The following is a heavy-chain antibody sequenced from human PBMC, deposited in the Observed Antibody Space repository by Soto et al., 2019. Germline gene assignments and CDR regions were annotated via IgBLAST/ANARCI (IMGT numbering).Heavy chain of an antibody. CDR3: AADEAAGTVWFDP. V-gene: IGHV1-58*01. D-gene: IGHD6-13*01. CDR1: GFTFTSSA. J-gene: IGHJ5*02. Sequence: SVKVSCKASGFTFTSSAVQWVRQARGQRLEWIGWIVVGSGNTNYAQKFQERVTITRDMSTSTAYMELSSLRSEDTAVYYCAADEAAGTVWFDPWGQGTLVTVSS. CDR2: IVVGSGNT.